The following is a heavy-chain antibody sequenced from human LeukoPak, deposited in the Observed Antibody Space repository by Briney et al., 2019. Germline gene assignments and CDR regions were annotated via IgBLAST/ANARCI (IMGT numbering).Heavy chain of an antibody. CDR3: ARESYYDSSGYYRY. CDR2: INHSGST. Sequence: SETLSLTCAVYGGSFSGYYWSWIRQPPGKGLEWLGEINHSGSTNYNPSLKSRVTISVDTSKNQFSLKLSSVTAADTAVYYCARESYYDSSGYYRYWGQGTLVTVSS. J-gene: IGHJ4*02. D-gene: IGHD3-22*01. V-gene: IGHV4-34*01. CDR1: GGSFSGYY.